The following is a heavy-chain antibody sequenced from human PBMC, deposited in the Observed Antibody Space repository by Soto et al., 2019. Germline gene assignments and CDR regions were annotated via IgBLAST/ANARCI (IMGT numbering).Heavy chain of an antibody. V-gene: IGHV4-39*01. D-gene: IGHD3-10*01. CDR2: IDNGGNT. Sequence: SETLSLTCTVSGRTFNINADFWYLAWIRQPPGKGLEWIGSIDNGGNTHYNAPLKSRVIISADTSKNQFSLSLNPVTAADTAVDYLVKRSRLMAPTWGQGIQVTVSS. CDR1: GRTFNINADF. J-gene: IGHJ4*02. CDR3: VKRSRLMAPT.